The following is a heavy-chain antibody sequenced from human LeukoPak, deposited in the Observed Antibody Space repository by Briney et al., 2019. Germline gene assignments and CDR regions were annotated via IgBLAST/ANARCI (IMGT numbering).Heavy chain of an antibody. CDR1: SYTFTSYG. V-gene: IGHV1-69*04. J-gene: IGHJ4*02. D-gene: IGHD3-22*01. Sequence: ASVKVSCKASSYTFTSYGISWVRQAPGQGLEWMGRIIPILGIANYAQKFQGRVTITADKSTSTAYMELSSLRSEDTAVYYCAIRYYDSSGDYYWGQGTLVTVSS. CDR3: AIRYYDSSGDYY. CDR2: IIPILGIA.